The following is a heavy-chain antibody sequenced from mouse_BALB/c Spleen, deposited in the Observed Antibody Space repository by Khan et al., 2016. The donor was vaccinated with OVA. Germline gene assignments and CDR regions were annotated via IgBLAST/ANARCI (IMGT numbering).Heavy chain of an antibody. J-gene: IGHJ4*01. CDR1: GFNIKDTY. D-gene: IGHD1-2*01. CDR3: TRTEIHYYGSYAMDY. V-gene: IGHV14-3*02. Sequence: VQLQQSGAELVKPGASVKLSCTASGFNIKDTYIHWVKQRPEQGLEWIGRIDPEFGNTKYDPKFQDKATIIAATSSNPAYLHRSSLTSEDTAVYSCTRTEIHYYGSYAMDYWGQGTSVTVSS. CDR2: IDPEFGNT.